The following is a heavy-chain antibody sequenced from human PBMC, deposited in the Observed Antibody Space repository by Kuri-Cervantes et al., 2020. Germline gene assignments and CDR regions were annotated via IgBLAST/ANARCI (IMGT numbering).Heavy chain of an antibody. Sequence: SGPTLVKPTQTLTLTCTFSGFSLSTSGVGVGWIRQPPGKALEWLALIYWDDDKRYSPSLKSRLTITKDTSKNQVVLTMTNMDPVDTATYYCAHWYYDWSQFDYWGQGTLVTSPQ. J-gene: IGHJ4*02. CDR3: AHWYYDWSQFDY. V-gene: IGHV2-5*02. D-gene: IGHD3-22*01. CDR1: GFSLSTSGVG. CDR2: IYWDDDK.